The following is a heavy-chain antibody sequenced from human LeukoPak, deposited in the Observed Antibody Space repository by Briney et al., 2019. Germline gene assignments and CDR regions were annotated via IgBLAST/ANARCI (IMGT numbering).Heavy chain of an antibody. J-gene: IGHJ4*02. D-gene: IGHD2-2*02. CDR2: FDPEDGET. Sequence: ASVKVSCKVSGYTLTELSMHWVRQAPGKGLEWMGGFDPEDGETIYAQKFQGRVTMTEDTSTDTAYMELSSLRSEDTAVYYCATAGLCSSTSCYTQFDYWGQGTLVTVSS. V-gene: IGHV1-24*01. CDR1: GYTLTELS. CDR3: ATAGLCSSTSCYTQFDY.